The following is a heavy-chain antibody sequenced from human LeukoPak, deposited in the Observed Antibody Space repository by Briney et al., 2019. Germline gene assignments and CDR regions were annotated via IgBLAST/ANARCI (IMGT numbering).Heavy chain of an antibody. Sequence: ASVKVSCKASGYTFTSYDINWVRQATGQGLEWMGWMNPNSGNTGYAQKFQGRVTITRNTSISTAYMELSSLRSEDTAVYYCAREDRWVVVPAANFDYWGQGTLVTVSS. CDR3: AREDRWVVVPAANFDY. CDR2: MNPNSGNT. CDR1: GYTFTSYD. D-gene: IGHD2-2*01. V-gene: IGHV1-8*03. J-gene: IGHJ4*02.